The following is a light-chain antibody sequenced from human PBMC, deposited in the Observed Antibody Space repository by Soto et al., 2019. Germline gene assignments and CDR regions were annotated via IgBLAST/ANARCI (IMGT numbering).Light chain of an antibody. CDR2: GAS. J-gene: IGKJ1*01. Sequence: IVLTQLPFTLCLSPGERATLSCRASQSVSSNLAWYQQKPCQAPRLLIYGASTRATGIPARFSGSGSGTEFTLTISSLQSEDFAVYYCQQYNNWPKTFGQGTKVDIK. V-gene: IGKV3-15*01. CDR3: QQYNNWPKT. CDR1: QSVSSN.